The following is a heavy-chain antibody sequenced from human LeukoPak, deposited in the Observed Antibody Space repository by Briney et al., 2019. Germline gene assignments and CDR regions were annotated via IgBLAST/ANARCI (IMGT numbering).Heavy chain of an antibody. Sequence: GGSLRLSCAASGFTFSSYSMNWVRQAPGKGLEWVSYISSSSSTIYYADSVKGRFTISRDNAKNSLYLQMNSLRAEDTAVYYCARARYPYYYGSGSYTHWFDPWGQGTLVTVSS. J-gene: IGHJ5*02. CDR2: ISSSSSTI. V-gene: IGHV3-48*04. CDR1: GFTFSSYS. D-gene: IGHD3-10*01. CDR3: ARARYPYYYGSGSYTHWFDP.